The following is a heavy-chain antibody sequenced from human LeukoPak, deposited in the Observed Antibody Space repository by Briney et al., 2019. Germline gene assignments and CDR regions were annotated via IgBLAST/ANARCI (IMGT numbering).Heavy chain of an antibody. CDR3: ARSNRNVDDAFDI. J-gene: IGHJ3*02. CDR2: IYYSGST. Sequence: PSETLSLTCTVSGGSISSGDYYWSWIRQPPGKGLEWIGYIYYSGSTYYNPSLKSRVTISVDTSKNQFSLKLSSVTAADTAVYYCARSNRNVDDAFDIWGQGTMVTVSS. CDR1: GGSISSGDYY. V-gene: IGHV4-30-4*01. D-gene: IGHD1-14*01.